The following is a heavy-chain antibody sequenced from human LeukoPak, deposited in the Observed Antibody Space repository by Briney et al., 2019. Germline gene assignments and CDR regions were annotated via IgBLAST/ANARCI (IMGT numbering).Heavy chain of an antibody. D-gene: IGHD1-14*01. Sequence: GGSLRLSCAASGFPFSSYVMSWVRQAPGKGLEWVSGISGSGVTTYYADSVKGRFTISRDNSKNTLWLQMNSLRAEDTAVYYCAKITDYWGQGTLVTVSS. J-gene: IGHJ4*02. CDR1: GFPFSSYV. V-gene: IGHV3-23*01. CDR3: AKITDY. CDR2: ISGSGVTT.